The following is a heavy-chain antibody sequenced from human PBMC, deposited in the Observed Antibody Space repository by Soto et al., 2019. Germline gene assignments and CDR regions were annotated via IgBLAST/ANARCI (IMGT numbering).Heavy chain of an antibody. CDR2: INPSGGST. J-gene: IGHJ5*02. D-gene: IGHD3-3*01. CDR1: GYTFTSYY. Sequence: ASVKVSCKASGYTFTSYYMHWVRQAPGQGLEWMGIINPSGGSTSYAQKFQGRVTMTRDTSTSTVYMELSSLRSEDTAVYYCARAPSPRMTLVGVVSNSFDTWGQGTMVIVSS. CDR3: ARAPSPRMTLVGVVSNSFDT. V-gene: IGHV1-46*01.